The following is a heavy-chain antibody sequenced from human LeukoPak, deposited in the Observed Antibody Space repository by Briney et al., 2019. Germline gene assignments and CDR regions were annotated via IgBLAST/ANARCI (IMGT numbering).Heavy chain of an antibody. V-gene: IGHV3-21*01. CDR1: GFTFSSYS. Sequence: PGGSLRLSCAASGFTFSSYSMNWVRQAPGKGLEWVSSISSSSSYIYYADSVKGRFTISRDNAKNSLYLQMNSLRAEDTAVYYCARDQRYRSGGSCANYGMDVWGQGTTVTVSS. D-gene: IGHD2-15*01. CDR2: ISSSSSYI. J-gene: IGHJ6*02. CDR3: ARDQRYRSGGSCANYGMDV.